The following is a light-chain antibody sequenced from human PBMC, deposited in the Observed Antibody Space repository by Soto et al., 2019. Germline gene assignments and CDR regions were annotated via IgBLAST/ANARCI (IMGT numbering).Light chain of an antibody. CDR2: GAS. CDR3: HQYGSSPRT. CDR1: QSVTSNY. Sequence: TQSPGTLSLSPGARATLSCRASQSVTSNYLAWFQQQPGQAPRLLIYGASRRATGIPDRFSGSGSGTDFTLTISRLEPEDFAVYFCHQYGSSPRTFGQGTKLDIK. V-gene: IGKV3-20*01. J-gene: IGKJ2*01.